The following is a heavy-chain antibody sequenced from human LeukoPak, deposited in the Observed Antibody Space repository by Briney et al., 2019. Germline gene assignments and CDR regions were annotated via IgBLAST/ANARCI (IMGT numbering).Heavy chain of an antibody. CDR3: ASYDSSGYYDPRFDY. CDR2: IYYSGST. J-gene: IGHJ4*02. D-gene: IGHD3-22*01. Sequence: SETLSLTCTVSGGSISSSSYYWGWIRQPPGKGLEWIGSIYYSGSTYYNPSLKSRVTISVDTSKNQFSLKLSSVTAADTAVYYCASYDSSGYYDPRFDYWGQGTLITVSS. CDR1: GGSISSSSYY. V-gene: IGHV4-39*01.